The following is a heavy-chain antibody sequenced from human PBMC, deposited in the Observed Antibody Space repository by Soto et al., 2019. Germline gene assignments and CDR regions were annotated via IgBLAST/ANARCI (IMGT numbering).Heavy chain of an antibody. CDR3: SADVPESTAYPFDY. V-gene: IGHV3-15*01. J-gene: IGHJ4*02. D-gene: IGHD1-26*01. Sequence: GGSLRLSCAASGFTFTNAWLSWVRQAPGKGLEWVGRIKITAVGGTTDYAAPVKDRFTISRDDSRNTLYLQMNSLKTEDTAFYYCSADVPESTAYPFDYWGQGTLVTVSS. CDR1: GFTFTNAW. CDR2: IKITAVGGTT.